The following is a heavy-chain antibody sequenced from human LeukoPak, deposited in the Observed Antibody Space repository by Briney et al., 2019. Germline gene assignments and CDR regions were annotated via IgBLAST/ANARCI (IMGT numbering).Heavy chain of an antibody. CDR2: ISGGGETT. CDR1: GFTFNNYA. CDR3: ARDYADYVGYFFFDY. Sequence: PGGSLRLSCAASGFTFNNYAMNWVRQAPGKGLEWVSSISGGGETTYYADSAKGRFTISRDNSHNTLYLQMNSLRAEDTAVYYCARDYADYVGYFFFDYWGQGTLVTVSS. J-gene: IGHJ4*02. V-gene: IGHV3-23*01. D-gene: IGHD4-17*01.